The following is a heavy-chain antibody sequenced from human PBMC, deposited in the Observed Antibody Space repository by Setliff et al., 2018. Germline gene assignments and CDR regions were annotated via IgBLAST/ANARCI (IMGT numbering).Heavy chain of an antibody. CDR1: GFTFSAYG. D-gene: IGHD3-22*01. CDR2: ISGSGGST. CDR3: AKSLYFYDSSGYYYDRDYYYYMDV. J-gene: IGHJ6*03. V-gene: IGHV3-23*01. Sequence: PGGSLRLSCAASGFTFSAYGMSWVRQAPGKGLEWVSAISGSGGSTYYADSVKGRFTVSRDNAKNSLYLQMNTLRAEDTAVYYCAKSLYFYDSSGYYYDRDYYYYMDVWGKGTTVTVSS.